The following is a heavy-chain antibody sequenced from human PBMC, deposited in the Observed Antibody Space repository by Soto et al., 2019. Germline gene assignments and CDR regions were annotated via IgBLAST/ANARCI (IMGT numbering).Heavy chain of an antibody. CDR3: ARGRCSCTGNNCYTDFDF. J-gene: IGHJ4*02. CDR2: INAANGNT. Sequence: ASVKVSCKASGYSFINYAMFWVRQAPGQRLAWMGWINAANGNTKYSQNFQGRVTITRDTLANTAYMELSSLRSEDTAVYYCARGRCSCTGNNCYTDFDFWGQGSLVTVSS. CDR1: GYSFINYA. V-gene: IGHV1-3*01. D-gene: IGHD2-2*02.